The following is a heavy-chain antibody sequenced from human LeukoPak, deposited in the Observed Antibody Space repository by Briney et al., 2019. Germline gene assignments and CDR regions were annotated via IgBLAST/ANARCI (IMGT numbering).Heavy chain of an antibody. Sequence: PGGSLRLSCAASGFTFSSYWMHWVRQAPGKGLVWVSRINSDGSSTSYADSVKGRFTISRGNAKNTLYLQMNSLRAEDTAVYYCARDVATTDDAFDIWGQGTMVTVSS. CDR2: INSDGSST. D-gene: IGHD5-12*01. CDR3: ARDVATTDDAFDI. CDR1: GFTFSSYW. V-gene: IGHV3-74*01. J-gene: IGHJ3*02.